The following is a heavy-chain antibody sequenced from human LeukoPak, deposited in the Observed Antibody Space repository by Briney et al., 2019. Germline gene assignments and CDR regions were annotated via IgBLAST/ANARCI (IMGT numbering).Heavy chain of an antibody. V-gene: IGHV2-5*01. CDR2: IYWNDDK. CDR3: ALAYYDFWSGYSRYDY. Sequence: SGPTLVNPTQTLTLTCTFSGFSPSTSGVSVGWIRQPPGKALEWLALIYWNDDKRYSPSLKSRLTITKDTSKNQVVLTMTNMDPVDTATYYCALAYYDFWSGYSRYDYWGQGTLVTVSS. J-gene: IGHJ4*02. D-gene: IGHD3-3*01. CDR1: GFSPSTSGVS.